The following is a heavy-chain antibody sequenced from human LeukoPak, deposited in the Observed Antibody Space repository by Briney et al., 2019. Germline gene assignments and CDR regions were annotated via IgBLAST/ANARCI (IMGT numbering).Heavy chain of an antibody. CDR2: IKQDGSEK. J-gene: IGHJ4*02. V-gene: IGHV3-7*01. Sequence: GGSLRPSRAASGFTFSSYWMSWVRQAPGKGLEWVANIKQDGSEKYYVDSVKGRFTISRDNAKNSLYLQIKSLRAEDTAVYYCAREGSSSTPPFDYWGQGALVTVSS. CDR3: AREGSSSTPPFDY. CDR1: GFTFSSYW. D-gene: IGHD6-6*01.